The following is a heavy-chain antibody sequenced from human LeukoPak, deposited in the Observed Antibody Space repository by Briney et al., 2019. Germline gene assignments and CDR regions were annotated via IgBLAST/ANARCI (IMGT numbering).Heavy chain of an antibody. V-gene: IGHV3-9*01. J-gene: IGHJ4*02. CDR1: GFTFDDYA. Sequence: GGSLRLSCAASGFTFDDYAMHWVRQAPGKGLEWVSGISWNSGSIGYADSVKGRFTISRDNAKNSLYLQMNSLRAEDTAVYYCARVSDSGSYHYFDYWGQGTLVTVSS. D-gene: IGHD1-26*01. CDR3: ARVSDSGSYHYFDY. CDR2: ISWNSGSI.